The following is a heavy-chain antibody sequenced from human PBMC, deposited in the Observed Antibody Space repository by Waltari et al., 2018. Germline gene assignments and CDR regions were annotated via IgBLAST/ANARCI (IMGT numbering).Heavy chain of an antibody. D-gene: IGHD3-22*01. CDR2: IYHSGST. V-gene: IGHV4-38-2*02. J-gene: IGHJ4*02. Sequence: GYYWVWIRQPPGKGLEWIGSIYHSGSTYYNPSLKSRVTISVDKSKNQCSLKLSCVTGAETAVYYCARGLDYYDSSGYYDYWGQGTLVTVSS. CDR3: ARGLDYYDSSGYYDY. CDR1: GYY.